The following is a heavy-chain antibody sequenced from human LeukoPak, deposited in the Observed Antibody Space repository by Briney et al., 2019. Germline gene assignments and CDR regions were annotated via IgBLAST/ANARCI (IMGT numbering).Heavy chain of an antibody. CDR3: ARVDPKAPGDYS. D-gene: IGHD2-21*01. CDR1: GFTFSSYW. J-gene: IGHJ4*02. Sequence: PGGSLRLSCAASGFTFSSYWMHWVRQAPGKGLVWVSRINSDGSSTKYADSVKGRFTISRENAKNTLYVQMNNLTAEDTAVYYCARVDPKAPGDYSWGRGTLVTVSS. V-gene: IGHV3-74*03. CDR2: INSDGSST.